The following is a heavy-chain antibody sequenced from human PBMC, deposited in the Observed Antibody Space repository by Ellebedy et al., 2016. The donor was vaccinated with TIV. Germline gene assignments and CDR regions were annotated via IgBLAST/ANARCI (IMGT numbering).Heavy chain of an antibody. J-gene: IGHJ4*03. CDR3: ARVRFGDTAVDY. CDR2: IGTAGDT. V-gene: IGHV3-13*01. CDR1: GFTFRTYD. Sequence: GESLKISCAASGFTFRTYDMHWVRQTTGKGLEWVSVIGTAGDTYYPGSVKGRFTIYRENAKNSLYLQMNSLRAEDTAVYYCARVRFGDTAVDYWGQGTLVTVSS. D-gene: IGHD3-16*01.